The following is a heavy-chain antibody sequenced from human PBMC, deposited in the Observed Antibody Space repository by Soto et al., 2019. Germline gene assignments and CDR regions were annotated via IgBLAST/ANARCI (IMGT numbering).Heavy chain of an antibody. D-gene: IGHD3-16*02. V-gene: IGHV1-46*01. Sequence: ASVKVSCKASGYTFTSYYMHWVRQAPGQGLEWMGIINPSGGSTSYAQKFQGRVTMTRDTSTSTVYMELSSLRSEDTAVYYCARASLGRVGGYRYTYPNDYWGQGTLVTVSS. CDR2: INPSGGST. CDR1: GYTFTSYY. CDR3: ARASLGRVGGYRYTYPNDY. J-gene: IGHJ4*02.